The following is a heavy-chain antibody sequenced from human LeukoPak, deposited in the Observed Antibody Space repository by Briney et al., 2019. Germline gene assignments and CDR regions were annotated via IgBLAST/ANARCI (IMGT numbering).Heavy chain of an antibody. J-gene: IGHJ4*02. D-gene: IGHD3-10*01. CDR3: ATEAPGSYRFDN. CDR2: VYTDGGTI. Sequence: GAPVKVSCKASGNIFTSYHLHWVRLAPGRGLEWMGAVYTDGGTITNTRSFQDRVTMTRDVSTRTVYMELSSLNSEDTAVYYCATEAPGSYRFDNWGQEILVTVSS. CDR1: GNIFTSYH. V-gene: IGHV1-46*01.